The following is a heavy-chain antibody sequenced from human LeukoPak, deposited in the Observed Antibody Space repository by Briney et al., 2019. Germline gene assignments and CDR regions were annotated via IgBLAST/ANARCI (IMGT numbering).Heavy chain of an antibody. CDR1: GFTFSSYS. V-gene: IGHV3-21*04. J-gene: IGHJ3*02. D-gene: IGHD6-6*01. CDR2: ISSSSSYI. CDR3: ARAIAARPDHHDAFDI. Sequence: PGGSLRLSCAASGFTFSSYSMNWVRQAPGKGLEWVSSISSSSSYIYYADSVKGRFTISRDNAKNSLYLQMNSLRAEDTAVYYCARAIAARPDHHDAFDIWGQGTMVTVSS.